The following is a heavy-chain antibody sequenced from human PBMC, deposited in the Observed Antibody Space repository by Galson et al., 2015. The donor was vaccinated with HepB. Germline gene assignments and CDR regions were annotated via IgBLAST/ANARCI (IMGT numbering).Heavy chain of an antibody. CDR2: ITSSGANT. D-gene: IGHD2-15*01. CDR1: GFTFTRYA. CDR3: AKDGIMVANNPYQLHF. V-gene: IGHV3-23*01. Sequence: SLRLSCAASGFTFTRYAMTWVRQAPGKGLEWVSSITSSGANTYYTDSVEGRFTISRDNSRNTLLLQLNSLRAEDTAVYYCAKDGIMVANNPYQLHFWGQGTLVSVSS. J-gene: IGHJ4*02.